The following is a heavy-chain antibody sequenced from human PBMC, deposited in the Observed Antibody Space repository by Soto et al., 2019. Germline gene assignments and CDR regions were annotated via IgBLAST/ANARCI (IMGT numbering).Heavy chain of an antibody. CDR1: GFTFSSYG. D-gene: IGHD2-2*01. J-gene: IGHJ4*02. CDR2: ISYDGSNK. V-gene: IGHV3-30*18. Sequence: GGSLRLSCAASGFTFSSYGMHWVRQAPGKGLEWVAVISYDGSNKYYADSVKGRFTISRDNSKNTLYLQMNSLRAEDTAVYYCAKDRAHTSSKRSYFDYWGQGTPVTVSS. CDR3: AKDRAHTSSKRSYFDY.